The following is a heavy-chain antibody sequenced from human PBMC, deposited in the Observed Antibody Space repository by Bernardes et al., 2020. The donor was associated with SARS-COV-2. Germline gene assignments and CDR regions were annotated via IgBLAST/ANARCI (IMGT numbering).Heavy chain of an antibody. Sequence: GGSLRLSCVDSGFMFDTYWMTWIRQAPGKGLEWVANVTPDGRETHYVDSVKGRFTISRDNAKKSVFLQMNSLRVEDTAVYYCAKKAIPGSTPGNYFDYWGRGTLVTVSS. J-gene: IGHJ4*02. D-gene: IGHD2-2*01. CDR3: AKKAIPGSTPGNYFDY. V-gene: IGHV3-7*01. CDR2: VTPDGRET. CDR1: GFMFDTYW.